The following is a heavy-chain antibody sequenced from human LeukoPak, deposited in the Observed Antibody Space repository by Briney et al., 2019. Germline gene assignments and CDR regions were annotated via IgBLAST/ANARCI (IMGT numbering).Heavy chain of an antibody. CDR3: TRGGYGGPRVAFDY. V-gene: IGHV4-59*01. CDR1: GGSISRDY. J-gene: IGHJ4*02. D-gene: IGHD1-1*01. Sequence: QASETLSLTCSVSGGSISRDYWSWIRQPPGKGLEWIGYLYSGASTIYNPALKSRVTISVATSKNQFSLKLTSVTAADTAVYYCTRGGYGGPRVAFDYWGQGTLVTVSS. CDR2: LYSGAST.